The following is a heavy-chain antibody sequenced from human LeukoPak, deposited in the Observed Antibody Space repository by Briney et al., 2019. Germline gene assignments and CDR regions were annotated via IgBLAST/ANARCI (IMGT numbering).Heavy chain of an antibody. CDR2: IYYSGST. J-gene: IGHJ4*02. Sequence: SETLSLTCTVSGGSISSSSYYWGWIRQPPGKGLEWIGSIYYSGSTYYNPSLKSRVTISVDTSKNQFSLKLSSVTAADTAVYYCARLAFGAGVGYYDSSGYGVYTDWGQGTLVTVSS. V-gene: IGHV4-39*01. CDR1: GGSISSSSYY. D-gene: IGHD3-22*01. CDR3: ARLAFGAGVGYYDSSGYGVYTD.